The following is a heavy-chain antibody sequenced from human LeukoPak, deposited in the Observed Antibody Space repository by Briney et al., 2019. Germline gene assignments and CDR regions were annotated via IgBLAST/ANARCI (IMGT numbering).Heavy chain of an antibody. J-gene: IGHJ3*02. V-gene: IGHV5-51*01. CDR3: ARRAQNTGGLSGRNAFDM. Sequence: GESLKISCKGSGYIFTSHWIGWVRQMPGKGLEWMGITYPADSITIYSPSFQGQVTISADKSITTAYLQWTSLKASDTAMYYCARRAQNTGGLSGRNAFDMWGQGTMVTVSS. CDR1: GYIFTSHW. D-gene: IGHD7-27*01. CDR2: TYPADSIT.